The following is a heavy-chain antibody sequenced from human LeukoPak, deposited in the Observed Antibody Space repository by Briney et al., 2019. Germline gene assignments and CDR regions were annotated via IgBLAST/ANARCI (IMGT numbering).Heavy chain of an antibody. Sequence: GGSLRLSCAASGFIFSSYSINWVRQAPGKGLEWVSSISSSGSYIYYADSVKGRFTISRDNARNSVYLQMNSLRAEDTAVYYCARAEHQQLGEFDPWGQGTLVTVSS. CDR2: ISSSGSYI. CDR1: GFIFSSYS. V-gene: IGHV3-21*01. D-gene: IGHD4-11*01. CDR3: ARAEHQQLGEFDP. J-gene: IGHJ5*02.